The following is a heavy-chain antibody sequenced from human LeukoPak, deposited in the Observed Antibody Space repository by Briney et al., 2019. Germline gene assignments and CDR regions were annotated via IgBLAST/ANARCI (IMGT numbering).Heavy chain of an antibody. CDR3: ARTASTYYYDSSGWI. J-gene: IGHJ4*02. CDR1: GYTFTSYG. Sequence: ASVKVSCKASGYTFTSYGISWVRQAPGQGLEWMGWISAYNGNTNYAQKLQGRVTMTTDTSTSTACMELRSLRSDDTAVYYCARTASTYYYDSSGWIWGQGTLVTVSS. D-gene: IGHD3-22*01. CDR2: ISAYNGNT. V-gene: IGHV1-18*01.